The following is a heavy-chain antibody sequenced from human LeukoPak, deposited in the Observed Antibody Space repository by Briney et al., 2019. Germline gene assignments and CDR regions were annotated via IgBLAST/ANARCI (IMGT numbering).Heavy chain of an antibody. Sequence: GGSLRLSCAASGFSFSDYEMSWVRQAPGKGLEWVSYISRSGSMIYYADSVKGRFTISRDNAKNSLYLQMNSLRAEDTAVYFCARDYIMDYWGQGTLVTVSS. J-gene: IGHJ4*02. CDR2: ISRSGSMI. V-gene: IGHV3-48*03. CDR1: GFSFSDYE. CDR3: ARDYIMDY. D-gene: IGHD3-10*01.